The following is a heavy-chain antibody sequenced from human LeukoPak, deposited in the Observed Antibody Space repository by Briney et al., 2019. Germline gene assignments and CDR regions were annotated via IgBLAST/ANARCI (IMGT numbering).Heavy chain of an antibody. V-gene: IGHV3-15*01. CDR2: IKSKTDGGTT. Sequence: PGGSLRLSCAVSGFTFCNAWMSGVRQAPGKGLEWVGRIKSKTDGGTTDYAAPVKGRFTISRDDSKNTLYLQMNSLKTEDTAVYFCTAVYDICSGYYGMDVGAQGTTVTVSS. J-gene: IGHJ6*01. D-gene: IGHD3-3*01. CDR3: TAVYDICSGYYGMDV. CDR1: GFTFCNAW.